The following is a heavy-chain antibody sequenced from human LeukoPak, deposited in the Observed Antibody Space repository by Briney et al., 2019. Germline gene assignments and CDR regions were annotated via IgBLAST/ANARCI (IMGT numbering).Heavy chain of an antibody. J-gene: IGHJ4*02. D-gene: IGHD3-10*01. CDR2: TNQDGSEK. CDR1: GFTFSHYW. V-gene: IGHV3-7*01. CDR3: AGDVYGSGT. Sequence: PGGSLRLSCVASGFTFSHYWMSWVRQAPGKGLEWVANTNQDGSEKYYVDAVKGRFTISRDNAKNSVYLQMNNLGAEDTAVYYCAGDVYGSGTWGQGTLVTVSS.